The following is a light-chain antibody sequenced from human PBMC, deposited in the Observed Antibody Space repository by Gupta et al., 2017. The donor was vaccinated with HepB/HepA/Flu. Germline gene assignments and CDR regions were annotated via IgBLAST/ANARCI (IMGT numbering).Light chain of an antibody. J-gene: IGLJ2*01. CDR3: AAWDDSLSGV. CDR2: RNN. Sequence: QSVLIHPPTASGTPGQRVTLSCSGSDSNIGSYFVYWYQQLPGTAPRLLIYRNNQRPSGVPDRFSGSKSGTSASLAISGLRSEDEADYYCAAWDDSLSGVFGGGTKLTVL. V-gene: IGLV1-47*01. CDR1: DSNIGSYF.